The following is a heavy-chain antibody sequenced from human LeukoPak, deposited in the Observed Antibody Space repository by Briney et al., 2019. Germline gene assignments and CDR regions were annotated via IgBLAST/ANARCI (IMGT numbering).Heavy chain of an antibody. V-gene: IGHV4-59*01. J-gene: IGHJ4*02. CDR1: GGSISSYY. CDR3: ARVTGYVVEDYFDY. CDR2: IYYRGST. D-gene: IGHD2-15*01. Sequence: SSETLSLTCSVSGGSISSYYWSWIRQPPGKGLEWIGYIYYRGSTYYNPSLKSRVTISVDTSKNQFSLRLSSVTAADTAVYYCARVTGYVVEDYFDYWGQGTLVAVSS.